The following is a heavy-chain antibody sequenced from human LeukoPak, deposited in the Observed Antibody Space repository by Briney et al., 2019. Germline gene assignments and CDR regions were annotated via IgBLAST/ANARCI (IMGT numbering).Heavy chain of an antibody. CDR3: ARGSVVVSAADNWFDP. CDR1: GFTFSSYE. D-gene: IGHD2-2*01. V-gene: IGHV3-48*03. CDR2: ISSSGSTI. J-gene: IGHJ5*02. Sequence: GGSLRLSCAASGFTFSSYEMNWVRQAPGKGLEWVSYISSSGSTIYYADSVKGRFTISRDNARNSLSLQMNSLRAEDTAVYYCARGSVVVSAADNWFDPWGQGTLVTVSS.